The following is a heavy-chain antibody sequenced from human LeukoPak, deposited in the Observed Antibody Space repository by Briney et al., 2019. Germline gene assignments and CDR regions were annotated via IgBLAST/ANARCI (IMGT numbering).Heavy chain of an antibody. CDR3: ARVGYYYDSSGYWSRHPKSPPKSHPFDY. J-gene: IGHJ4*02. V-gene: IGHV3-48*02. CDR1: GFTFSSYS. D-gene: IGHD3-22*01. Sequence: GGSLRLSCAASGFTFSSYSMNWVRQAPGKGLEWVSYISSSSSTIYYADSVKGRFTISRDNAKNSLYLQMNSLRDEDTAVYYCARVGYYYDSSGYWSRHPKSPPKSHPFDYWGQGTLVTVSS. CDR2: ISSSSSTI.